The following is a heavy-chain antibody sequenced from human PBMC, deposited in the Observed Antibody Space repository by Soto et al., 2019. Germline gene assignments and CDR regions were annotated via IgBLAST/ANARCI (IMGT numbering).Heavy chain of an antibody. J-gene: IGHJ3*01. Sequence: VQLLESGGDLVQPGGSLRLSCVASGFILNNYAMSWVRQAPGKGLEWVSTIGDTDGDSDGVPWYEDSVKGRFTISRESSANTLFLHMDNLRAEDSALYYCVKRGRNWGAFDFWGQGTTVVVSS. CDR3: VKRGRNWGAFDF. D-gene: IGHD7-27*01. CDR2: IGDTDGDSDGVP. CDR1: GFILNNYA. V-gene: IGHV3-23*01.